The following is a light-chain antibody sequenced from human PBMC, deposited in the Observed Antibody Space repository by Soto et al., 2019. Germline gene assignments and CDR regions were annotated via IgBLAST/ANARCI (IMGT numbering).Light chain of an antibody. CDR1: SGHSSYA. V-gene: IGLV4-69*01. CDR2: LNSDGSH. Sequence: QSVLTQSPSASASLGASAKLTCNLRSGHSSYAIEWHQQQPEKGPRYLMKLNSDGSHSKGDGIPDRFSGSSSGAERYLTISSLQSEDEADYYCQTWGTGIHVFGGGTQLTVL. J-gene: IGLJ7*01. CDR3: QTWGTGIHV.